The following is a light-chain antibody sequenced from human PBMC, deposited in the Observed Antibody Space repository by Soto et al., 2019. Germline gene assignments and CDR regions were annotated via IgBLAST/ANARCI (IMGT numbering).Light chain of an antibody. CDR2: EVT. V-gene: IGLV2-14*01. Sequence: QSALTQPASVSGSPGQSITISCTGTSSDVGGYNYVSWYQQHPGKAPKLMIYEVTNRPSGVSNRFSASKSGNTASLTISGLQAEDEADYYCSSYTSSNTLVVFGGGTQLTVL. J-gene: IGLJ2*01. CDR3: SSYTSSNTLVV. CDR1: SSDVGGYNY.